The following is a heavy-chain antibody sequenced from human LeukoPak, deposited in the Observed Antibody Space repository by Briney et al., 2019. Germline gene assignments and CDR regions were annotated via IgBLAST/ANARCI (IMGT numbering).Heavy chain of an antibody. D-gene: IGHD5-12*01. CDR2: ISWNSGSI. J-gene: IGHJ4*02. CDR3: AKDTGYSGYGIVDY. CDR1: GFTFDDYA. V-gene: IGHV3-9*01. Sequence: GGSLRLSCAASGFTFDDYAMHWVRQAPGKGLEWVSGISWNSGSIGYADSVKGRFTISRDSAKNSLYLQMNSLRAEDTALYYCAKDTGYSGYGIVDYWGQGTLVTVSS.